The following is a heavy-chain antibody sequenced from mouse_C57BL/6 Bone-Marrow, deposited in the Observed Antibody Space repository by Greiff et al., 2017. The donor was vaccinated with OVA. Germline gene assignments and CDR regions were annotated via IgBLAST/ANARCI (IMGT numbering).Heavy chain of an antibody. V-gene: IGHV14-4*01. CDR3: TTDGPWFAY. CDR1: GFNIKDDY. Sequence: VQLKQSGAELVRPGASVKLSCTASGFNIKDDYMHWVKQRPEQGLEWIGWIDPENGDTEYASKFQGKATITADTSSNTAYLQLSSLTSEDTAVYYCTTDGPWFAYWGQGTLVTVSA. D-gene: IGHD2-3*01. J-gene: IGHJ3*01. CDR2: IDPENGDT.